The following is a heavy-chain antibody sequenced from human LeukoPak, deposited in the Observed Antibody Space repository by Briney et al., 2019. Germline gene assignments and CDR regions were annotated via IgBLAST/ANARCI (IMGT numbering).Heavy chain of an antibody. CDR1: GYTFTSYG. J-gene: IGHJ4*02. V-gene: IGHV1-18*01. D-gene: IGHD2-21*01. CDR2: ISAYNGNT. Sequence: GASLKVSCKASGYTFTSYGIRWGRQGPGQGLEWMGWISAYNGNTNYAQKLQGRVTMTTDTSTSTAYMELSSLRSEDTAVYYCARGVIGYYFDYWGQGTLVTVSS. CDR3: ARGVIGYYFDY.